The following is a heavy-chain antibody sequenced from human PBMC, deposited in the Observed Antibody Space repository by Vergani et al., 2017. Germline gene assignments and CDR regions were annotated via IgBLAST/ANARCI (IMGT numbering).Heavy chain of an antibody. Sequence: EVQLEESGGGLVLPGRSLGLSCVASGFTSAGYAMHWVRQAPGKGLEGVSGISWNSNSIGYADSVKGRFTISRDNAKNSLYLQMNSLRAEDTALYYCAKXLGTSSGGGWFDPWGQGTLVTVSS. J-gene: IGHJ5*02. CDR3: AKXLGTSSGGGWFDP. CDR2: ISWNSNSI. CDR1: GFTSAGYA. V-gene: IGHV3-9*02. D-gene: IGHD6-6*01.